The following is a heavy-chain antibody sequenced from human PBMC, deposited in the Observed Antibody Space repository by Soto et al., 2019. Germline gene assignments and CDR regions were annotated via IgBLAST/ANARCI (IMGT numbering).Heavy chain of an antibody. V-gene: IGHV1-46*01. CDR3: ARDSAGIDDFESSGYYDF. Sequence: VQLAQSGAEVKKPGASVKVSCKASGYFFTSYSMHWVRQAPGQGLEWMGMINPSVGSTNYAQRFQGRVTMSRGTSSNRVYMELSSLRSEDTAVYYCARDSAGIDDFESSGYYDFWGQGTLVTVS. J-gene: IGHJ4*02. CDR1: GYFFTSYS. CDR2: INPSVGST. D-gene: IGHD3-22*01.